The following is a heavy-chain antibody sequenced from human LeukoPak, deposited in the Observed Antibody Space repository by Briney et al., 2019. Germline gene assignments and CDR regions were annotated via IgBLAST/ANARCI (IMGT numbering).Heavy chain of an antibody. CDR2: INPSGGST. CDR1: GYTFTSYY. CDR3: AREFNTAMGKYYFDY. J-gene: IGHJ4*02. V-gene: IGHV1-46*01. Sequence: ASVKVSCKASGYTFTSYYMHWVRHAPGQGLEWMGIINPSGGSTSYAQKFQSRVTMTMDTSTSTVYMELSSLRSEDTAVYYCAREFNTAMGKYYFDYWGQGTLVTVSS. D-gene: IGHD5-18*01.